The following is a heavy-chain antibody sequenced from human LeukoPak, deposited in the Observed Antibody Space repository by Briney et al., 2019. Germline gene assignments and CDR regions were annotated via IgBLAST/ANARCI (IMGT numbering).Heavy chain of an antibody. CDR2: INHSGST. CDR3: ARGRYYYGSGSYLN. J-gene: IGHJ4*02. V-gene: IGHV4-34*01. CDR1: GGSFSGYY. Sequence: SETLSLTCAVYGGSFSGYYWSWIRQPPGKGLEWIGEINHSGSTNYNPSLKSRVTISVDTSKNQFSLKLSSVTAADTAVYYCARGRYYYGSGSYLNWGQGTLVTVSS. D-gene: IGHD3-10*01.